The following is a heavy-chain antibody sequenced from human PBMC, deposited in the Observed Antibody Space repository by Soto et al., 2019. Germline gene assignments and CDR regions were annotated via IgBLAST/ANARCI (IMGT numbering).Heavy chain of an antibody. J-gene: IGHJ4*02. CDR3: ATMGTPATGLYYFDY. CDR1: GGSISSGNYY. D-gene: IGHD1-7*01. Sequence: QVQLQESGPGLVKPSQTLSLTCTVSGGSISSGNYYWSWIRQPPGKGLDWIGFISYSGSTYYNASLKSRVTISVDASKNQFSLNLSFVPAADTAVYYCATMGTPATGLYYFDYWGQGTLVTVSS. V-gene: IGHV4-30-4*01. CDR2: ISYSGST.